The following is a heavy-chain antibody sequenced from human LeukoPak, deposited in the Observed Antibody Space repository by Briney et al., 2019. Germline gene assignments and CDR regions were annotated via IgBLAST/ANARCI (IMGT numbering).Heavy chain of an antibody. D-gene: IGHD1-14*01. Sequence: GGSLRLSCAASGFSISNYNMNWVRQAPGKGLEWLSSISSSSSTIFYADSVKGRPTISRDNAKNSLFLQMNSLRAEDTAVYYCATEPLYYYYMDVWGKGTTVTVSS. CDR3: ATEPLYYYYMDV. CDR1: GFSISNYN. J-gene: IGHJ6*03. CDR2: ISSSSSTI. V-gene: IGHV3-48*01.